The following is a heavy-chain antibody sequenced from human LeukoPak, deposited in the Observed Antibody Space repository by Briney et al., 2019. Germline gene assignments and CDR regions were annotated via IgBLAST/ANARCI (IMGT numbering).Heavy chain of an antibody. Sequence: GSLRLSCAASGFTFSSYGMSWVRQAPGKGLEWIGGINHSGSTNYNPSLKSRVTISVDTSKNQFSLKLSSVTAADTAVYYCARAVIGYCSGGSCRDAFDIWGQGTMVTVSS. V-gene: IGHV4-34*01. CDR3: ARAVIGYCSGGSCRDAFDI. CDR1: GFTFSSYG. J-gene: IGHJ3*02. D-gene: IGHD2-15*01. CDR2: INHSGST.